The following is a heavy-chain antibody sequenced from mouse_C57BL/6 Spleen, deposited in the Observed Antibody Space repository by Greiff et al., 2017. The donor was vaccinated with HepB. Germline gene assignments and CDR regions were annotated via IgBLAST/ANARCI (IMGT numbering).Heavy chain of an antibody. CDR2: IDPSDSYT. J-gene: IGHJ2*01. V-gene: IGHV1-59*01. CDR3: ARRGGSSGSFDY. CDR1: GYTFTSYW. D-gene: IGHD3-2*02. Sequence: QVQLQQPGAELVRPGTSVKLSCKASGYTFTSYWMHWVKQRPGQGLEWIGVIDPSDSYTNYNQKFKGKATLTVDTSSSTAYMQLSSLTSADSAVYYCARRGGSSGSFDYWGQGTTLTVSS.